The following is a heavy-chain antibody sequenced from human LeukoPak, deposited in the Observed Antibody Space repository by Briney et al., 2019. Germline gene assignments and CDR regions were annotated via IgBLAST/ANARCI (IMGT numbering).Heavy chain of an antibody. D-gene: IGHD3-3*02. Sequence: SETLSLTCAVSGYSISSNHWWGWIRQPSGKGLEWIGYIFYAGSTYYNPSLKSRVTMSVDTSKNQFSLRLSSVTAVDTAVYYCARIGPILGAAWVDYWGQGTLVSVSS. CDR2: IFYAGST. CDR3: ARIGPILGAAWVDY. J-gene: IGHJ4*02. CDR1: GYSISSNHW. V-gene: IGHV4-28*01.